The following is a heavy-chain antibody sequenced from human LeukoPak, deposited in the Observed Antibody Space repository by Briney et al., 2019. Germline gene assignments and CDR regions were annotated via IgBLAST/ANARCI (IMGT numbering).Heavy chain of an antibody. J-gene: IGHJ4*02. CDR1: GGSISSSNW. V-gene: IGHV4-4*02. D-gene: IGHD6-13*01. Sequence: SETLSLTCAVSGGSISSSNWWSWVRQPPGKGLEWIGGIYHSGSTNYNPSLKSRVTISVDKSKNQFSLKLSSVTAADTAVYYCARDFRSERIAAAAYYFDYWGQGTLDTVSS. CDR3: ARDFRSERIAAAAYYFDY. CDR2: IYHSGST.